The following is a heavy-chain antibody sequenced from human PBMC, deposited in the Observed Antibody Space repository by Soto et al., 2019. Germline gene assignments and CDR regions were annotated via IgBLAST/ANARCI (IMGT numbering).Heavy chain of an antibody. J-gene: IGHJ3*02. CDR3: ARDVGAVAGYDAFDI. D-gene: IGHD6-19*01. Sequence: PGGSMGLSCAASGYTFNSYVMHWVRKDTGKGLEWVSAIGTAGDTYYPGSVKGRFTISRENAKNSLYLQMNSLRAEDTAVYYCARDVGAVAGYDAFDIWGQGTMVTVSS. V-gene: IGHV3-13*01. CDR2: IGTAGDT. CDR1: GYTFNSYV.